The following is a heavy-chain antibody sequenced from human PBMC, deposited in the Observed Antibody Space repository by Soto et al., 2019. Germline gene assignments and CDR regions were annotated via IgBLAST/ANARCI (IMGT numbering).Heavy chain of an antibody. Sequence: PGGSLKISCKSFGYPFTSQWLGWVRQMPGKGVEWIGLIYPGDSSTRISPSFEGQVTISADKSITPAYVQWSRLKASDAVYYYGARQPTRRAAFNSFDIWGQGTVVTVSS. V-gene: IGHV5-51*01. CDR2: IYPGDSST. D-gene: IGHD2-2*01. CDR3: ARQPTRRAAFNSFDI. CDR1: GYPFTSQW. J-gene: IGHJ3*02.